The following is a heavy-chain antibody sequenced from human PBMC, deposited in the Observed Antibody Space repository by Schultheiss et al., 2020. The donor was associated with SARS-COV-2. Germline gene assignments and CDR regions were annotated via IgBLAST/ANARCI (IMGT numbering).Heavy chain of an antibody. CDR1: GFTFSSYG. V-gene: IGHV3-33*01. D-gene: IGHD5-12*01. Sequence: GESLKISCAASGFTFSSYGMHWVRQAPGKGLEWVAVIWYDGSNKYYADSVKGRFTISRDNSKNTLYLQMNSLRAEDTAVYYCARENGPTSSGYDPKKYYYYYMDVWGKGTTVTVSS. CDR2: IWYDGSNK. J-gene: IGHJ6*03. CDR3: ARENGPTSSGYDPKKYYYYYMDV.